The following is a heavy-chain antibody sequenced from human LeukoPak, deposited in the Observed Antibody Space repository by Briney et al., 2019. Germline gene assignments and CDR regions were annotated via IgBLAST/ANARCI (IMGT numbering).Heavy chain of an antibody. V-gene: IGHV3-30*18. Sequence: GGSLRLSCAGTGFTFSSYSMNWVRQAPGKGLEWVTVISYDGSNKYYADSVKGRFTISRDNSKNTLYLQMNSLRAEDTAVYYCAKDPSLNCGSTSCYVDYWGQGTLVTVSS. CDR1: GFTFSSYS. J-gene: IGHJ4*02. CDR3: AKDPSLNCGSTSCYVDY. CDR2: ISYDGSNK. D-gene: IGHD2-2*01.